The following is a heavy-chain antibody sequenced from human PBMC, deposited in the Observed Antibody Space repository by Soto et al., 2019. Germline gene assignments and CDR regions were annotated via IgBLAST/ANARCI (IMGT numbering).Heavy chain of an antibody. Sequence: GGSLRLSCAASGFTFDDYAMHWVRQAPGKGLEWVSGISWNSGSIGYADSVKGRLTIDRDNAKNSLYLQMNSLRAEDTTLYYCAKDMGDSGSYSGAFDIWGQGTMVTVSS. D-gene: IGHD1-26*01. CDR2: ISWNSGSI. J-gene: IGHJ3*02. V-gene: IGHV3-9*01. CDR3: AKDMGDSGSYSGAFDI. CDR1: GFTFDDYA.